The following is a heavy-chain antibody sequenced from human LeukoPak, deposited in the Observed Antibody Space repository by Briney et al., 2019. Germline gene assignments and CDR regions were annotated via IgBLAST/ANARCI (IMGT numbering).Heavy chain of an antibody. CDR1: GFTFSSYG. Sequence: GRSLRLSCAASGFTFSSYGMHWVRQAPGKGLDWAAVIWYDGSNKYYADSVKGRFTISRDNSKNTLYLQMNSLRAEDTAVYYCARGPNYYDSSGEVPWGYWGQGTLVTVSS. J-gene: IGHJ4*02. CDR3: ARGPNYYDSSGEVPWGY. CDR2: IWYDGSNK. D-gene: IGHD3-22*01. V-gene: IGHV3-33*08.